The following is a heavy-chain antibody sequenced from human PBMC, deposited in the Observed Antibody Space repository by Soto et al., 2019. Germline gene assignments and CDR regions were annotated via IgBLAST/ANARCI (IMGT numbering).Heavy chain of an antibody. V-gene: IGHV3-30-3*01. CDR3: ARDGLIGWYSSGWYWFDY. CDR2: ISYDGSNK. J-gene: IGHJ4*02. D-gene: IGHD6-19*01. CDR1: GFTFSSYA. Sequence: PGGSLRLSCAASGFTFSSYAMHWVRQAPGKGLEWVAVISYDGSNKYYADSVKGRFTISRDNSKNTLYLQMNSLRAEDTAVYYCARDGLIGWYSSGWYWFDYWGQGTLVTVSS.